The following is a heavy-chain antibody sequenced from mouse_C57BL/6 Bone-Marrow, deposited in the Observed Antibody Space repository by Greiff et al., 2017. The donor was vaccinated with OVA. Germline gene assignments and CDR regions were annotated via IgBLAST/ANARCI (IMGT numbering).Heavy chain of an antibody. J-gene: IGHJ3*01. CDR2: IRNKANGYTT. CDR3: ARSSYGYDGGFAY. Sequence: EVQLVESGGGLVQPGGSLSLSCAASGFTFTDYHMSWVRQPPGKALEWLGFIRNKANGYTTEYSASVKGRFTISRDNSQSILYLQMNALRAEDSATYYCARSSYGYDGGFAYWGQGTLVTVSA. D-gene: IGHD2-2*01. CDR1: GFTFTDYH. V-gene: IGHV7-3*01.